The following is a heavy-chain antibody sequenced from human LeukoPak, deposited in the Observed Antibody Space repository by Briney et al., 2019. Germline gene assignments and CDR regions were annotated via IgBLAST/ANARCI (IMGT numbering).Heavy chain of an antibody. J-gene: IGHJ4*02. Sequence: GGSLRLSCTTSGFTFDDFGLSWVRQAPGKGLEWVSSINWNGSITPYADSVRGRFTISRDNDKNSLYLQVKSLKVEDTALYYCTRDETGIDYWGQGTRVTVSS. V-gene: IGHV3-20*04. CDR1: GFTFDDFG. D-gene: IGHD1-1*01. CDR3: TRDETGIDY. CDR2: INWNGSIT.